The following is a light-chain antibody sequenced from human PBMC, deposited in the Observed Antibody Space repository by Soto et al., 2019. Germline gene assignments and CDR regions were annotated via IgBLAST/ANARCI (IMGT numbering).Light chain of an antibody. CDR2: AAS. V-gene: IGKV1-5*01. CDR3: QQYNTYST. Sequence: DIQMTQSPSTLSASVGDRVTITCRASQSISSWLAWYQQKPGKAPKLLICAASSCQSGVPSRFSGSGSDTDFTLTISSLQPDDFATYYCQQYNTYSTFGQGTRLEIK. J-gene: IGKJ5*01. CDR1: QSISSW.